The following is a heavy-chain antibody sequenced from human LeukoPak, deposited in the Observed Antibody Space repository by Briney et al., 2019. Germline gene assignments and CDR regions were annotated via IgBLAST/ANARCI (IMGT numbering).Heavy chain of an antibody. J-gene: IGHJ3*02. V-gene: IGHV1-18*01. CDR1: GYTFTSYG. CDR2: ISGYNGNT. CDR3: ARDTHRTSDAFDI. Sequence: ASVKVSCKASGYTFTSYGMSWVRQAPGQGLEWMGWISGYNGNTKYAQKFQGRVTMTTDTSTSTVYMELRSLRSADTAVYYCARDTHRTSDAFDIWGQGTMVTVSS.